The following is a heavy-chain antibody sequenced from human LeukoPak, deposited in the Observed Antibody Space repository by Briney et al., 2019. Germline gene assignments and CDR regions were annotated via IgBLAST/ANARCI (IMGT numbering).Heavy chain of an antibody. D-gene: IGHD6-19*01. V-gene: IGHV4-34*01. CDR1: GGSFSGYY. CDR3: ARGWLAYDAFDI. Sequence: SETLSLTCAVYGGSFSGYYWSWIRQPPGKGLEWIGEINHSGSTNYNPSLKSRVTISVDTSKNQFSLKLSSVTAADTAVYYCARGWLAYDAFDIWGQGTMVTVS. J-gene: IGHJ3*02. CDR2: INHSGST.